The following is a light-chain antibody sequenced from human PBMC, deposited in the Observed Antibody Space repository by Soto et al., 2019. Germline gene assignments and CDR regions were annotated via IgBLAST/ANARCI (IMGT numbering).Light chain of an antibody. Sequence: QSVLTQLPSASGSRGQSVTISCTGTSSDVGGYNYVSWYQQHPGKAPKLMIYEVSKRPSGVPDRFSGSKSGNTAPLTVSGLQAEDEADYYCSSYAGSNNFGVFGTGTKVTVL. CDR3: SSYAGSNNFGV. CDR2: EVS. CDR1: SSDVGGYNY. V-gene: IGLV2-8*01. J-gene: IGLJ1*01.